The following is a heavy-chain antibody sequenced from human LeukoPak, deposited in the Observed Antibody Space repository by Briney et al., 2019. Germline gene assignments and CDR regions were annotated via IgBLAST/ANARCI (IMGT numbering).Heavy chain of an antibody. CDR1: GSSISGSDYY. CDR2: MYYRGST. J-gene: IGHJ3*02. Sequence: PSETLSLTRIVSGSSISGSDYYHWGWISQPPAKGLEWIGCMYYRGSTYYNPSLESRVTMSLDTSKNQFSLKLSSVTAADTAVYYCARDPPSFMGALSLDALDISGQGTMVTVSS. CDR3: ARDPPSFMGALSLDALDI. D-gene: IGHD1-26*01. V-gene: IGHV4-39*02.